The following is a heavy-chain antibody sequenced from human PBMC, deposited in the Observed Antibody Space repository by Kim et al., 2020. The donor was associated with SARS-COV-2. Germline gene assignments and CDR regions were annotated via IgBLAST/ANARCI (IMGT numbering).Heavy chain of an antibody. V-gene: IGHV3-11*05. D-gene: IGHD3-10*01. CDR3: ARVPNGSGSWYYFDY. CDR1: EFTFRDYY. J-gene: IGHJ4*02. Sequence: GGSLRLSCAASEFTFRDYYMSWIRQTPGKGLEWLSYISGTTDYTNYADSVKGRFTISRDNAKNSLYLQMNSLRADDTAVYYCARVPNGSGSWYYFDYWGQGTMFTVSS. CDR2: ISGTTDYT.